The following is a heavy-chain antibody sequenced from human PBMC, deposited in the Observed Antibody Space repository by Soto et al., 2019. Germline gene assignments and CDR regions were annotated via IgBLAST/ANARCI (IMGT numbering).Heavy chain of an antibody. D-gene: IGHD2-2*01. J-gene: IGHJ2*01. Sequence: EVQLLESGGGLVQPGGSLRLSCAASGFTFSSYAMSWVRQAPGKGLEWVSAISGSGGSTYYADSVKGRFTISRDNSKKTLYLQMNSLRAEDTAVYYCAKGADCSSTSCYLRYFDLWGRGTLVTVSS. CDR2: ISGSGGST. CDR1: GFTFSSYA. V-gene: IGHV3-23*01. CDR3: AKGADCSSTSCYLRYFDL.